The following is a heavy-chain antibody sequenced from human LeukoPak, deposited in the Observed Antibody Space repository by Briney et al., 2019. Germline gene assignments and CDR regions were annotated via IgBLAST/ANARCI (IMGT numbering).Heavy chain of an antibody. CDR3: ARGGSYYSFDY. D-gene: IGHD1-26*01. J-gene: IGHJ4*02. V-gene: IGHV3-48*03. Sequence: GGSLRLSCAASGFTFSSYEMNWVRQAPGKGLEWVAYISSSGRAIYYADSVKGRFTISRDNAKTSLYLQMNSLRAEDTAVYNCARGGSYYSFDYWGQGTLVTVSS. CDR2: ISSSGRAI. CDR1: GFTFSSYE.